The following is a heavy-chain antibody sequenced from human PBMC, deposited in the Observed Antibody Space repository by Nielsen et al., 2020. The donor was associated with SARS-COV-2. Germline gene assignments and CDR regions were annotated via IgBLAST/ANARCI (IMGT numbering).Heavy chain of an antibody. J-gene: IGHJ4*02. Sequence: SVKVSCKASGGTFSSYAISWVRQAPGQGLEWMGGIIPIFGTANYAQKFQGRVTITADKSTSTAYMELSSLRSEDTAVYYCARVVVPAAKALGFWGQGTLVTVSS. CDR2: IIPIFGTA. CDR3: ARVVVPAAKALGF. V-gene: IGHV1-69*06. D-gene: IGHD2-2*01. CDR1: GGTFSSYA.